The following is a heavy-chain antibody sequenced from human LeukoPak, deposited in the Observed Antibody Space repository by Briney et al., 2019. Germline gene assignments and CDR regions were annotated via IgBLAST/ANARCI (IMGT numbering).Heavy chain of an antibody. D-gene: IGHD1-14*01. V-gene: IGHV3-7*01. Sequence: GGSLRLSCAASGFIFSSQWMSWVRQGPGKGLESVATINEDGSGIYYVDSVKGRFTISRDNAKNSLSLVMNSLRAEDTAVYYCANFENPSRDWGQGTLVTVSS. CDR3: ANFENPSRD. CDR2: INEDGSGI. CDR1: GFIFSSQW. J-gene: IGHJ4*02.